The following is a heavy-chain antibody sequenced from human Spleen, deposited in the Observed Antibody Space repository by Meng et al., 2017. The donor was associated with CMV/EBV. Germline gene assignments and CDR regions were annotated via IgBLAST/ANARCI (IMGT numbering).Heavy chain of an antibody. J-gene: IGHJ4*02. CDR1: GFTFSNNW. CDR3: ARVGSSSGRYYY. CDR2: IKKDGSEE. Sequence: CAASGFTFSNNWMSWVRQAPGKGLEWVASIKKDGSEEYYVESVKGRFTISRDNAKNSLSLQMNILRAEDTAVYYCARVGSSSGRYYYWGQGTLVTVSS. V-gene: IGHV3-7*01. D-gene: IGHD3-10*01.